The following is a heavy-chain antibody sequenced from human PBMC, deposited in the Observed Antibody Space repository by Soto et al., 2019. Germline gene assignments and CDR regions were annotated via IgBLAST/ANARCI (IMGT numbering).Heavy chain of an antibody. CDR1: GDSVSSNSAA. CDR2: TYYRSKWYN. D-gene: IGHD2-2*01. Sequence: QVQLQQSGPGLVKPSQTLSLTCAISGDSVSSNSAAWNWIRQSPSRGLEWLGRTYYRSKWYNGYAVSVKSRITINPDTSKNQFSLQLNSVTPEDTAVYYCARADPYCSSTSCYGSGMDVWGQGTTVTVSS. J-gene: IGHJ6*02. CDR3: ARADPYCSSTSCYGSGMDV. V-gene: IGHV6-1*01.